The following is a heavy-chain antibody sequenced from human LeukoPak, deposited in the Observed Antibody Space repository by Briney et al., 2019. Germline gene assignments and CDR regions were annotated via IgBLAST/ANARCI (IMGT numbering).Heavy chain of an antibody. Sequence: GASVKVSCKASGYTFTGYYMHWVRQAPGQGLEWMGRINPNSGGTNYAQKFQGRVTMTRDTSISTAYMELSRLRSDDTAVYYCARSQRITIFGVASSRELDYWGQGTLVTVSS. CDR1: GYTFTGYY. CDR2: INPNSGGT. D-gene: IGHD3-3*01. V-gene: IGHV1-2*06. CDR3: ARSQRITIFGVASSRELDY. J-gene: IGHJ4*02.